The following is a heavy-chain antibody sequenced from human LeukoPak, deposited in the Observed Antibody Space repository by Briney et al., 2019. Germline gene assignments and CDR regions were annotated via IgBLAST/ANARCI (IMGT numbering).Heavy chain of an antibody. CDR2: ISSSSTTI. Sequence: GGSLRLSCAASGFTFSSNSMNWVRQAPGKWLEWVSYISSSSTTIYYADSVTGRFTISRDNAKNSLYLQMNSLRVEDTAVYYCATPYDPRSYWGQGNLVTVSS. J-gene: IGHJ4*02. D-gene: IGHD3-22*01. CDR3: ATPYDPRSY. V-gene: IGHV3-48*01. CDR1: GFTFSSNS.